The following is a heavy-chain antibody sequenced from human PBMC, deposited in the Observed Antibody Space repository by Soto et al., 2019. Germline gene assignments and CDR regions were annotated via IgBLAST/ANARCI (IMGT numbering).Heavy chain of an antibody. CDR2: SRNRVNSHTT. CDR1: GFTFSDHY. J-gene: IGHJ6*01. D-gene: IGHD1-26*01. CDR3: TRGLLGGAPSYTFHGMDV. Sequence: EVQLVESGGGLVQPGGSLRLSCAASGFTFSDHYMDWVRQAPGKGLEWVARSRNRVNSHTTEYAASVKGRFTISRDESKSSLYLQMNSLKIEDMAVYYCTRGLLGGAPSYTFHGMDVWGQGTTVTVSS. V-gene: IGHV3-72*01.